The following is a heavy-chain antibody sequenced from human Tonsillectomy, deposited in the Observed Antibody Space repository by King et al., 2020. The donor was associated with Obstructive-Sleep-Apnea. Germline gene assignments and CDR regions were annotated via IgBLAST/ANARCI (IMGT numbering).Heavy chain of an antibody. J-gene: IGHJ4*02. Sequence: QLQESGPGLLKPSQTLSLTCTVSGVSINSGGYYWNWIRQHPGKGLEWIGYIYYSGGTYYNPSLKGRVTISVDTSKNQLSLKLSSVTAADTAVYYCARVKIAATGNRLIDYWGQGTLVTVSS. CDR1: GVSINSGGYY. CDR3: ARVKIAATGNRLIDY. V-gene: IGHV4-31*02. CDR2: IYYSGGT. D-gene: IGHD6-13*01.